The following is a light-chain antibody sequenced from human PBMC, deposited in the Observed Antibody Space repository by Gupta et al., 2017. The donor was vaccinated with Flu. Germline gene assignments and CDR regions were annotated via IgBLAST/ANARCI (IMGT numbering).Light chain of an antibody. J-gene: IGLJ3*02. CDR2: SNN. Sequence: QSALTQPHSASGSPRQRVTISCSGSRSNIGSNTVIWYQLLPGAAPKPLIFSNNQRPSGVPDRFSGSKSGTSASLAISGLQSEDEADYYCAAWDDSLNGVVFGGGTKLTVL. V-gene: IGLV1-44*01. CDR1: RSNIGSNT. CDR3: AAWDDSLNGVV.